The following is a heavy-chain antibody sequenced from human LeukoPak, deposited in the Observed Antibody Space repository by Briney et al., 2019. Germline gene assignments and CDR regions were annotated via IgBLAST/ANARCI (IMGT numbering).Heavy chain of an antibody. V-gene: IGHV1-18*01. J-gene: IGHJ6*03. Sequence: GASVKVSCKASGYTFTSYGISWVRQAPGQGLEWMGWISAYNGNTNYAQKLQGRATMTTDTSTSTAYMELRSLRSDDTAVYYCARDGDYDILTGRASNYYMDVWGKGTTVTVSS. CDR3: ARDGDYDILTGRASNYYMDV. CDR2: ISAYNGNT. D-gene: IGHD3-9*01. CDR1: GYTFTSYG.